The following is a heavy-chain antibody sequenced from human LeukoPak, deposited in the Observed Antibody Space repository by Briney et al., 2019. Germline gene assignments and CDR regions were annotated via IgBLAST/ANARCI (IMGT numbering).Heavy chain of an antibody. V-gene: IGHV3-11*04. J-gene: IGHJ6*03. CDR2: ISSSGSTI. CDR1: GFTFSDYY. Sequence: GGSLRLSCAASGFTFSDYYMSWIRQAPGEGLEWVSYISSSGSTIYYADSVKGRFTISRDNAKNSLYLQMNSLRAEDTAVYYCAKRPFGVVKANYYYYMDFWGKGTTVTVSS. D-gene: IGHD3-3*01. CDR3: AKRPFGVVKANYYYYMDF.